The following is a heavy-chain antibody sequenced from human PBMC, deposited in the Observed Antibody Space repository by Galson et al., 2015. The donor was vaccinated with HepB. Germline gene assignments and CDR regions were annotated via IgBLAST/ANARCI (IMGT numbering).Heavy chain of an antibody. D-gene: IGHD3-3*01. CDR3: ARDRVNDFWCGPALFDY. Sequence: SVKVSCKASGYTFTSYGISWVRQAPGQGLEWMGWISAYNGNTNYAQKLQGRVTMTTDTSTSTAYMELRSLRSDDTAVDYCARDRVNDFWCGPALFDYWGQGTLVTVSS. CDR2: ISAYNGNT. J-gene: IGHJ4*02. CDR1: GYTFTSYG. V-gene: IGHV1-18*01.